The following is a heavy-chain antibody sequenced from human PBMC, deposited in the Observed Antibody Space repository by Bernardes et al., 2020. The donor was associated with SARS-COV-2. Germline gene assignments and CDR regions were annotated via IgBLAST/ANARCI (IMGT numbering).Heavy chain of an antibody. CDR3: ARAFENYYDRSGNYYSDAFDI. Sequence: ASVKVSCKVSGYSFTSYGLSWVRQAPGQGLEWMGWISAFNGNTNYAQKVQDRVTLTADTSTSTVYMELRSLRSDDTAVYYCARAFENYYDRSGNYYSDAFDIWGQGTMVTVS. J-gene: IGHJ3*02. D-gene: IGHD3-22*01. V-gene: IGHV1-18*01. CDR2: ISAFNGNT. CDR1: GYSFTSYG.